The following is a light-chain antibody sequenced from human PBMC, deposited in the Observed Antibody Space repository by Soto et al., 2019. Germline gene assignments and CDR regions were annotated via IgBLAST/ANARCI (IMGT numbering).Light chain of an antibody. CDR2: DAS. Sequence: EIVMTQSAGTLSVSPGERATLSCRASQSVSSNLAWYQQKPGQAPRLLISDASTRATGIPARFSGSGSGTDFTLTISRLEPEDFAVYYCQQYGSSGTFGQGTKVDIK. CDR3: QQYGSSGT. CDR1: QSVSSN. J-gene: IGKJ1*01. V-gene: IGKV3-20*01.